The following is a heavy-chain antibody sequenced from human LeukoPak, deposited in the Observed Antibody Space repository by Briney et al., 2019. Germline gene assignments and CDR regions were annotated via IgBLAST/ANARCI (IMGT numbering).Heavy chain of an antibody. CDR3: ARKVYASNDYYYEYYLDY. D-gene: IGHD3-22*01. V-gene: IGHV1-46*01. J-gene: IGHJ4*02. CDR2: INPSGGAP. CDR1: GYTFTSYY. Sequence: ASVKVSCTASGYTFTSYYMHWVRQAPGQGLEWMGMINPSGGAPNYAQKFQDRVTMTKDTSTSTVYMEVSSLRSEDTAVYYCARKVYASNDYYYEYYLDYWGQGTLVTVSS.